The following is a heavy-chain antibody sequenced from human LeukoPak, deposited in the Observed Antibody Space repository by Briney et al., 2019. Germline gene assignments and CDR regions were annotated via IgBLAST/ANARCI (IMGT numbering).Heavy chain of an antibody. CDR1: GGSISSYY. Sequence: PSETLSLTCTVSGGSISSYYWSWIRQHPGKGLEWIGNIYYSGSTYYNPSLKSRVSISVDTSKNQFSLRLSSVTAADTAVYYCAREPWGSIGYYGVDYWGQGTLVTVSS. J-gene: IGHJ4*02. CDR3: AREPWGSIGYYGVDY. CDR2: IYYSGST. V-gene: IGHV4-59*06. D-gene: IGHD3-22*01.